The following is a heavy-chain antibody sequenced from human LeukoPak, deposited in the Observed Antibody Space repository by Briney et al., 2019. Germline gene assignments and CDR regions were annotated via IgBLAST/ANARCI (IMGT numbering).Heavy chain of an antibody. CDR1: GFTFSTYT. V-gene: IGHV3-48*04. J-gene: IGHJ4*02. CDR2: ISSGGLTI. Sequence: PGGSLRLSCVASGFTFSTYTFNWVRQAPGKGLEWLSYISSGGLTIFYADSVKGRFTISRDNTKNSIFLDMTNLRAEDTAVCYCARDFDYGDYIDFWGQGTLVAVSS. CDR3: ARDFDYGDYIDF. D-gene: IGHD4/OR15-4a*01.